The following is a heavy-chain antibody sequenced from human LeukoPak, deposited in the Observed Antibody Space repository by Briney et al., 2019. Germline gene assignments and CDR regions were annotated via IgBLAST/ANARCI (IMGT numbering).Heavy chain of an antibody. CDR3: AKEVAAAPDAFDI. V-gene: IGHV3-23*01. CDR1: GFTFSSYD. CDR2: ISGSGGST. J-gene: IGHJ3*02. D-gene: IGHD6-13*01. Sequence: GGSLRLSCAASGFTFSSYDMSWVRQAPGKGLEWVSAISGSGGSTYYADSVKGRFTISRDNSKTTLYLQMNSLRAEDTAVYYCAKEVAAAPDAFDIWGQGTMVTVSS.